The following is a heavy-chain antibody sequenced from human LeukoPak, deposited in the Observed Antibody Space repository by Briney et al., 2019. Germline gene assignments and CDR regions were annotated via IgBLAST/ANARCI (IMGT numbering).Heavy chain of an antibody. CDR2: IYYSGST. D-gene: IGHD1-26*01. J-gene: IGHJ4*02. V-gene: IGHV4-59*01. CDR3: ARESRRGATNFDY. CDR1: GGSISSYY. Sequence: SETLSLTCTVSGGSISSYYWSWIRQPPGKGLEWIGYIYYSGSTNYNPSLKSRVTISVDTSKNQFSLKLSSVTAADTAVYYCARESRRGATNFDYWGQGTLVTVSS.